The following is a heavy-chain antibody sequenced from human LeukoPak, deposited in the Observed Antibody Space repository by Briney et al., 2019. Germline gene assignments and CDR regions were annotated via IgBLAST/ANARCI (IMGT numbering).Heavy chain of an antibody. CDR3: ANAEWKGGWWMFDAFDI. CDR2: ISYDANNK. CDR1: GLIFSDHY. J-gene: IGHJ3*02. D-gene: IGHD6-19*01. V-gene: IGHV3-30*18. Sequence: GGSLRLSCAASGLIFSDHYMDWVRQAPGKGLEWVAVISYDANNKYYADSVKGRFTISRDNSKNTLYLQMNSLRAEDTAVYYCANAEWKGGWWMFDAFDIWGQGTMVTVSS.